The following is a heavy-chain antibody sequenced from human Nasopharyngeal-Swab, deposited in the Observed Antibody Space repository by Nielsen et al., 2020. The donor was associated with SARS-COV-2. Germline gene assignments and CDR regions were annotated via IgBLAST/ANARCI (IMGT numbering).Heavy chain of an antibody. CDR1: GFSLSGYA. D-gene: IGHD3-3*01. CDR2: INAPGGT. Sequence: GESLKISCAASGFSLSGYAMSWVRQAPGMGLEWVSGINAPGGTYYADSVKGRFTISRDNSKNTLYLQMNSLRAEDTAVYYCARGPRLLRFLEWLFSLDAFDIWGQGTMVTVSS. CDR3: ARGPRLLRFLEWLFSLDAFDI. J-gene: IGHJ3*02. V-gene: IGHV3-66*01.